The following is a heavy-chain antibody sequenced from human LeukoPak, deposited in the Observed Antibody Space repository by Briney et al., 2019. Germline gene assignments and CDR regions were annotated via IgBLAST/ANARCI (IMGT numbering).Heavy chain of an antibody. Sequence: SETLSLTCTVSGGSISSYYWSWIRQPPGKGLEWIGYIYYSGSTNYNPSLKSRVTISVDTSKNQFSLKLSSVTVADTAVYYCARDHNAFDFWGQGTMVTVSS. CDR2: IYYSGST. CDR3: ARDHNAFDF. CDR1: GGSISSYY. V-gene: IGHV4-59*01. J-gene: IGHJ3*01.